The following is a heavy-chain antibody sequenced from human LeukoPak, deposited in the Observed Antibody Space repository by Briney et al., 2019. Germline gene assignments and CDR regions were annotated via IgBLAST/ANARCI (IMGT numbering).Heavy chain of an antibody. J-gene: IGHJ4*02. Sequence: GSVKVSCNASGYTFSSHDINWVRQATGQGLEWMGWMSPNNGDTGYAPKFQGRIIITTDISKATAYLHLSSLISEDTAVFYCVRGNNYRNRLPGDYWGQGTLVTVSS. CDR2: MSPNNGDT. D-gene: IGHD5-24*01. CDR1: GYTFSSHD. V-gene: IGHV1-8*01. CDR3: VRGNNYRNRLPGDY.